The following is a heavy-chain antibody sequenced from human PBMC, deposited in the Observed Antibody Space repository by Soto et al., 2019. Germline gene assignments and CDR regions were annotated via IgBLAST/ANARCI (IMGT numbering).Heavy chain of an antibody. Sequence: GGSLRLSCAASGFTFDDYAMHWVRQAPGKGLEWVSGISWNSGSIGYADSVKGRFTISRDNAKNSLYLQMNSLRAEDTALYYCAKALGGGSGWAINYYYYMDVWGKGTTVTVSS. CDR2: ISWNSGSI. J-gene: IGHJ6*03. V-gene: IGHV3-9*01. D-gene: IGHD6-19*01. CDR1: GFTFDDYA. CDR3: AKALGGGSGWAINYYYYMDV.